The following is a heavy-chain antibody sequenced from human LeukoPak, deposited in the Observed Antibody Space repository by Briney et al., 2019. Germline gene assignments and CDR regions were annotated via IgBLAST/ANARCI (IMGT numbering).Heavy chain of an antibody. CDR3: ARLVVTGIDY. J-gene: IGHJ4*02. D-gene: IGHD2-21*02. CDR2: MYSDRSTT. V-gene: IGHV3-30*12. Sequence: GGSLRLSCAASGFTVNNYGVHWVRQAPGKGLKWVAVMYSDRSTTFYGDSVKGRFTISRDNTKNTLFLQMNSLRADDTAVYYCARLVVTGIDYWGQGALVTVSS. CDR1: GFTVNNYG.